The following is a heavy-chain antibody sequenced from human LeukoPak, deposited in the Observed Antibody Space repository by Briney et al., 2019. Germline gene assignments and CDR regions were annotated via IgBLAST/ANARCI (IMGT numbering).Heavy chain of an antibody. CDR1: GYTFTSYG. V-gene: IGHV1-18*01. D-gene: IGHD7-27*01. CDR2: ISAYNGNT. J-gene: IGHJ4*02. Sequence: ASVNVSCKASGYTFTSYGISWVRQAPGQGLEWMGWISAYNGNTNYAQELQGRVTMTTDTSTSTAYMELRSLRSDDTAVYYCARIPVTNWGQYYFDYWGQGTLVTVSS. CDR3: ARIPVTNWGQYYFDY.